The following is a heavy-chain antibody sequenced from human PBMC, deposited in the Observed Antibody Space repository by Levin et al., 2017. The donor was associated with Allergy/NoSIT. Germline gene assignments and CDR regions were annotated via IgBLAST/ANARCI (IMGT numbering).Heavy chain of an antibody. CDR3: AKDLEGLVIVKGGFHFDY. J-gene: IGHJ4*02. CDR2: ISYDGSNK. V-gene: IGHV3-30*18. D-gene: IGHD6-19*01. Sequence: GGSLRLSCAASGFTFSSYGLHWVRQAPGKGLEWVALISYDGSNKYYVDSVKGRFTISRDNSKNTLYLQMNSLRAEDTAVYYCAKDLEGLVIVKGGFHFDYWGQGTLVTVSS. CDR1: GFTFSSYG.